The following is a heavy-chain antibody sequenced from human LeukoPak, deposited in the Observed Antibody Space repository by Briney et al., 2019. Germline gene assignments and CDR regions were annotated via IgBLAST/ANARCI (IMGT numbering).Heavy chain of an antibody. Sequence: ASVKVSCKTSGYTFSSYGISWVRQAPGQGLEWVGWIRGDNGNTNYAQKFQGRVTMSTDTSTSTAYMELRRLGSDETAVFYCARVDLLTGYYFFDYWGQGTLVTVSS. CDR2: IRGDNGNT. J-gene: IGHJ4*02. D-gene: IGHD3-9*01. CDR1: GYTFSSYG. V-gene: IGHV1-18*01. CDR3: ARVDLLTGYYFFDY.